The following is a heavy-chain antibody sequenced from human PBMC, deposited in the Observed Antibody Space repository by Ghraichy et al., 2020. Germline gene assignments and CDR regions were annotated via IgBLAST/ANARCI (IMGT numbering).Heavy chain of an antibody. J-gene: IGHJ6*02. Sequence: ASVKVSCKASRYSFTSYDINWVRQATGQGLEWMGWMNPNSGKTGYAQKFQGRITLTKDTSIRTAYMELSSLRSEDTAMYYCARGTGAGGMDVWGQGTTVIVSS. CDR3: ARGTGAGGMDV. CDR1: RYSFTSYD. V-gene: IGHV1-8*01. CDR2: MNPNSGKT. D-gene: IGHD4-17*01.